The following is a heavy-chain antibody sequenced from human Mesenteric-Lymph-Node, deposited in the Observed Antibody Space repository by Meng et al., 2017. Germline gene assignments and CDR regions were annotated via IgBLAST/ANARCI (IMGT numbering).Heavy chain of an antibody. CDR1: GYRFTTYG. V-gene: IGHV1-3*01. J-gene: IGHJ4*02. CDR2: INGGNDDT. D-gene: IGHD7-27*01. Sequence: VQLVQFGAEVKKPGASVKVSCKASGYRFTTYGIHWVRQAPGQRLEWMGWINGGNDDTKYSQKFQGRVTITVDTSATTAYMDLSSPRSEDTAVYYCATEVNIGLGYWGQGTLVTVSS. CDR3: ATEVNIGLGY.